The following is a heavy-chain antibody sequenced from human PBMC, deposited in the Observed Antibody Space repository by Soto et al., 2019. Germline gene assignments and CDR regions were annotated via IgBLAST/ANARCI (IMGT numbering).Heavy chain of an antibody. J-gene: IGHJ3*02. Sequence: ASVKVSFKASGGTFSSYAMSGVRQAPGQGLEWMGWISAYNGNTNYAQKLQGRVTMTTDTSTSTAYMELRSLRSDDTAVYYCARGYCSGGSCYRSGDAFDIWGQGTMVTVPS. CDR2: ISAYNGNT. D-gene: IGHD2-15*01. V-gene: IGHV1-18*01. CDR3: ARGYCSGGSCYRSGDAFDI. CDR1: GGTFSSYA.